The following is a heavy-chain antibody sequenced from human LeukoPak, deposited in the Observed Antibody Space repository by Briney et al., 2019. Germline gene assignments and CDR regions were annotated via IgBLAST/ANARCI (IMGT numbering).Heavy chain of an antibody. J-gene: IGHJ2*01. CDR3: ASDYGDYGWYFDL. CDR2: INHSGST. V-gene: IGHV4-34*01. CDR1: GASISGYY. D-gene: IGHD4-17*01. Sequence: SETLPLTCTVSGASISGYYWSWIRQPPGKGLEWIGEINHSGSTNYNPSLKSRVTISVDTSKNQFSLKLSSVTAADTAVYYCASDYGDYGWYFDLWGRGTLVTVSS.